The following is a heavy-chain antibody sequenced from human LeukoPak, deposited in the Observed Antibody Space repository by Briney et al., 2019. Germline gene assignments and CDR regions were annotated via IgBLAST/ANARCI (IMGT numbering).Heavy chain of an antibody. D-gene: IGHD3-22*01. Sequence: GGSLRLSCAASGFTFSTYAMSWIRQAPGKGLEWISYISSASRTIYYTDSVKGRFTISRDDAKNSLYLQMDSLRVDDTAAYYCASDSSAWGLFDHWGQGVLVTVSS. J-gene: IGHJ4*02. CDR1: GFTFSTYA. CDR2: ISSASRTI. V-gene: IGHV3-48*04. CDR3: ASDSSAWGLFDH.